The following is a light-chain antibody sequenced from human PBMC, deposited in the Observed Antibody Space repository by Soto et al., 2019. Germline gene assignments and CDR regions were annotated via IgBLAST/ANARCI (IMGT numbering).Light chain of an antibody. J-gene: IGKJ1*01. Sequence: EIVMTQSPGTLSLSPGETATLSCRASQSVSSNYVAWFHQKPGQAPRLLIYGASSRATGVPDRFSASGSGTDFTLTISRLEPEDFAVYYCHQYGSSPATFGQGTKVDI. V-gene: IGKV3-20*01. CDR1: QSVSSNY. CDR2: GAS. CDR3: HQYGSSPAT.